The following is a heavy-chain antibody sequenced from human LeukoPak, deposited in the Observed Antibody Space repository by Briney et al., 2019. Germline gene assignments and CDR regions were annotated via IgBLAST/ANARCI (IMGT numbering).Heavy chain of an antibody. D-gene: IGHD3-9*01. CDR2: IKQDGSEK. J-gene: IGHJ4*02. Sequence: GGSLRLSCAASGFTFSSYWMSWVRQAPGKGLEWVANIKQDGSEKYYVDSVKGRFTISRDNSKNTLYLQMNSLRAEDTAVYYCASLKGYFDWFFDYWGQGTLVTVSS. CDR1: GFTFSSYW. CDR3: ASLKGYFDWFFDY. V-gene: IGHV3-7*03.